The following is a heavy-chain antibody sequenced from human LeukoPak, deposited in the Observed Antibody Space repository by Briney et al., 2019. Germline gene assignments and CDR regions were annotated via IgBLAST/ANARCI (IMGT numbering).Heavy chain of an antibody. CDR3: AREEFHYDSSGYYERWYFDL. V-gene: IGHV4-4*07. Sequence: KPSETLSLTCTVSGGSISSYYWSWIRQPAGKGLEWIGRIYTSGNTNYNPSLKSRVTMSVGTSKNQFSLKLSSVTAADTAVYYCAREEFHYDSSGYYERWYFDLWGRGTLVTVSS. CDR2: IYTSGNT. D-gene: IGHD3-22*01. CDR1: GGSISSYY. J-gene: IGHJ2*01.